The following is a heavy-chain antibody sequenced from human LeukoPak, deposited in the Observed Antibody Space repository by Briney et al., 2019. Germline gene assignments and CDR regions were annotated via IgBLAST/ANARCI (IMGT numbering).Heavy chain of an antibody. J-gene: IGHJ3*02. CDR3: ARPNYDSSDFDAFDI. CDR2: IYHSGST. V-gene: IGHV4-30-2*01. D-gene: IGHD3-22*01. CDR1: GGSISSGGYY. Sequence: SQTLSLTCTVSGGSISSGGYYWSWIRQPPGKGLEWIGYIYHSGSTYYNPSLKSRVTISVDRSKNQFSLKLSSVTAADTAVYYCARPNYDSSDFDAFDIWSQGTMVTVSS.